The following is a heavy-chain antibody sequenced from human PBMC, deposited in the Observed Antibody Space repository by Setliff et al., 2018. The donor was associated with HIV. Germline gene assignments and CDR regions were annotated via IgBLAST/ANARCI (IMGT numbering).Heavy chain of an antibody. Sequence: ASVKVSCKASGHTFANSYLHWVRQGPGQGLEWMGIMNPNDGGTQYAQNFRARVSMTRDTSTTTVYMELYSLRSEDTAVYHCARSDISGTGYFDSWGQGTLVTVSS. CDR3: ARSDISGTGYFDS. CDR1: GHTFANSY. D-gene: IGHD1-20*01. V-gene: IGHV1-46*01. J-gene: IGHJ4*02. CDR2: MNPNDGGT.